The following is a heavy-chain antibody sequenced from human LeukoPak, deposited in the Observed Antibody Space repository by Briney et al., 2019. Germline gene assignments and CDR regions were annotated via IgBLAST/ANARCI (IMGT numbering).Heavy chain of an antibody. D-gene: IGHD5/OR15-5a*01. Sequence: SETLSLTCAVYGGSFSGYYWSWIHQPPGKGLEWIGEINHSGSTNYNPSLKSRVTISVDTSKNQFSLKLSSVTAADTAVYYCARGPRLSTFDIWGQGTMVTVSS. CDR1: GGSFSGYY. CDR2: INHSGST. J-gene: IGHJ3*02. V-gene: IGHV4-34*01. CDR3: ARGPRLSTFDI.